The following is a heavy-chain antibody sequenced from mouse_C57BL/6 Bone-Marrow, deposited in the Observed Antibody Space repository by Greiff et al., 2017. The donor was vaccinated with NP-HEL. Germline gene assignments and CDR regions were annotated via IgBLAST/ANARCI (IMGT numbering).Heavy chain of an antibody. CDR3: ARRYYGSSYFDY. J-gene: IGHJ2*01. CDR2: LDPNSGGT. D-gene: IGHD1-1*01. V-gene: IGHV1-72*01. CDR1: GYTFTSYW. Sequence: VQLQQPGAELVKPGASVKLSCKASGYTFTSYWMPWVKQRPGRGLGWIGRLDPNSGGTKSNEKFKSKATLPVDKPSSTAYMQLSSLTAEDAAVYYCARRYYGSSYFDYWGQGTTLTVSS.